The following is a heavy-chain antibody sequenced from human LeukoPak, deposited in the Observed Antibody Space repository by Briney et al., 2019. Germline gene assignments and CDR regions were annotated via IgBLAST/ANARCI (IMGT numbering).Heavy chain of an antibody. CDR3: ARSRRGFRTGVATVTTINY. CDR2: IYYSGST. D-gene: IGHD4-17*01. CDR1: GGSISSGDYY. V-gene: IGHV4-30-4*01. J-gene: IGHJ4*02. Sequence: SETLSLTCTVSGGSISSGDYYWSWIRQPPGKGLEWIGYIYYSGSTYYNPSLKSRVTISVDTSKNQFSLKLSSVTAADTAVYYCARSRRGFRTGVATVTTINYWGQGTLVTVSS.